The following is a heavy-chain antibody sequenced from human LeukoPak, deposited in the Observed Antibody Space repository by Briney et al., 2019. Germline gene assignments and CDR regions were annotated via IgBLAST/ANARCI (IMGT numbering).Heavy chain of an antibody. CDR1: GGSISSSHW. V-gene: IGHV4-4*02. J-gene: IGHJ2*01. CDR2: IYHSGST. D-gene: IGHD2-21*01. Sequence: SGTLSLTCAVSGGSISSSHWWTWVRQPPGKGLEWIGEIYHSGSTDYNPSLKSRVTMSVDKSNNEFSLKLTYVTAADTAVYYCARDRMVRSWFVDLWGRGTLVTGSS. CDR3: ARDRMVRSWFVDL.